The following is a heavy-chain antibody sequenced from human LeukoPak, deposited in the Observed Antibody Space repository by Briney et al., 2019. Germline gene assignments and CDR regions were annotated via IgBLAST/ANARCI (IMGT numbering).Heavy chain of an antibody. CDR2: IFYSGST. CDR3: ARGLGEVYYYGSGSYYSGPRLYYFDY. D-gene: IGHD3-10*01. Sequence: PSETLSLTCTVSGGSISTSSYYWGWVRQPPGKGLEWIGNIFYSGSTYYSPSLKSRVTISVDTSKNQFSLKLSSVTAADTAVYYCARGLGEVYYYGSGSYYSGPRLYYFDYWGQGTLVTVSS. V-gene: IGHV4-39*07. J-gene: IGHJ4*02. CDR1: GGSISTSSYY.